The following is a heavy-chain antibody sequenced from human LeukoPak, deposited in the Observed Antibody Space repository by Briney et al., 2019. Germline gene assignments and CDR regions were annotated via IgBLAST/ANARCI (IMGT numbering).Heavy chain of an antibody. CDR1: GFIFKDYW. J-gene: IGHJ4*02. D-gene: IGHD3-10*01. CDR3: ARVRPSTFMVRGPSGGYFDY. V-gene: IGHV3-7*01. CDR2: IKQDGSNK. Sequence: GGSLRLSCAASGFIFKDYWMIWVRQAPGKGLEWVANIKQDGSNKYYADSVKGRFTISRDNSKNTLYLQMNSLRAEDTAVYYCARVRPSTFMVRGPSGGYFDYWGQGTLVTVSS.